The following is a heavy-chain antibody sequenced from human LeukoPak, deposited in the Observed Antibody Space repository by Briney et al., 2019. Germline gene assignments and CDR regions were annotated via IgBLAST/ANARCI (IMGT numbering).Heavy chain of an antibody. CDR2: ISWNSGSI. Sequence: PGGSLRLSCAASGFTFDDYAMHWVRHAPGKGLEWVSGISWNSGSIGYADSVKGRFTISRDNAKNSLYLQMNSQRAEDTAVYYCAELGITMIGGVWGKGTTVTISS. V-gene: IGHV3-9*01. CDR1: GFTFDDYA. CDR3: AELGITMIGGV. D-gene: IGHD3-10*02. J-gene: IGHJ6*04.